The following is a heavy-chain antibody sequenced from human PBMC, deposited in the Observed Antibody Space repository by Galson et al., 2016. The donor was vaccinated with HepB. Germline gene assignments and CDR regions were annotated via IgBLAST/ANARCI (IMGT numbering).Heavy chain of an antibody. V-gene: IGHV4-34*01. CDR2: IRHSGRT. Sequence: TLSLTCAVYGGSFSGYYWSWIRQPPGKGLEWIGEIRHSGRTNYSPSLKSRVTISVDTSKNQFSLKLRSVTAADTAVYYCARGRLGGAANWGQGTLVTVSS. CDR3: ARGRLGGAAN. J-gene: IGHJ4*02. CDR1: GGSFSGYY. D-gene: IGHD1-26*01.